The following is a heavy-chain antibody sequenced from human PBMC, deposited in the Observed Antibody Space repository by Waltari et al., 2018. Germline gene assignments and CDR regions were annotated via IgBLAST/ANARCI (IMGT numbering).Heavy chain of an antibody. Sequence: QLQLQESGPGLVKPSETLSLTCTVSGGSISSSSYYWGWIRQPPGKGLERIGSIYYSGSTYYNPALKRRVTISVDTSKNQFSLKLSSVTAADTAVYYCARLTQYYYDSSGYYPALFDYWGQGTLVTVSS. J-gene: IGHJ4*02. CDR1: GGSISSSSYY. CDR3: ARLTQYYYDSSGYYPALFDY. CDR2: IYYSGST. D-gene: IGHD3-22*01. V-gene: IGHV4-39*01.